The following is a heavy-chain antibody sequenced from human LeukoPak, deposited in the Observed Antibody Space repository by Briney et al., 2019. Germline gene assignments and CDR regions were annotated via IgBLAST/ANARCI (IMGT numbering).Heavy chain of an antibody. CDR2: ISAYNGAT. Sequence: ASVKVSCKASGYTFTSYAVSWVRQAPGHGLEWMGWISAYNGATKYAQKLQGRVTMTTDTSTTTGYMELRSLRSDDTAVYYCARDKLRYYGSGSYYSDMDVWGQGTTVTVSS. D-gene: IGHD3-10*01. J-gene: IGHJ6*02. CDR1: GYTFTSYA. V-gene: IGHV1-18*01. CDR3: ARDKLRYYGSGSYYSDMDV.